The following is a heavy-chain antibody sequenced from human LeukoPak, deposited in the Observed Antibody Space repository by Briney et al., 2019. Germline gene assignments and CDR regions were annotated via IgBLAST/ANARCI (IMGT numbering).Heavy chain of an antibody. Sequence: PGGSLRLSCAASGFTFSSYDMNWVRQAPGKGLEWVSYISSGASAIYYADSVEGRFTISRDNAKNSLYLQMNSLRAEDTAVYYCARILGLAHDYWGQGTLVTVSS. CDR3: ARILGLAHDY. J-gene: IGHJ4*02. CDR2: ISSGASAI. V-gene: IGHV3-48*03. D-gene: IGHD3-9*01. CDR1: GFTFSSYD.